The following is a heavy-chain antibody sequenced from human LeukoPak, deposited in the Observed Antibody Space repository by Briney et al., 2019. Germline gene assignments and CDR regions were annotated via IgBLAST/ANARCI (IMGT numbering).Heavy chain of an antibody. J-gene: IGHJ6*02. CDR1: GGSVSGYY. D-gene: IGHD4-11*01. Sequence: SETLSLTCTVSGGSVSGYYWSWIRQPPGKGLDWIGYVYYSGSTDYNPSLKSRVTISVDTSKNQFSLKLSSVTAADTAVYYCARDISNYYGMDVWGQGTTVTVSS. V-gene: IGHV4-59*02. CDR3: ARDISNYYGMDV. CDR2: VYYSGST.